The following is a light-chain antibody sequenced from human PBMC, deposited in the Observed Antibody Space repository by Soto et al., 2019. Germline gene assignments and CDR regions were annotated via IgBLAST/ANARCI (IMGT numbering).Light chain of an antibody. CDR1: SSDVGAYDY. J-gene: IGLJ1*01. CDR3: SSYTTTGPYV. CDR2: EVS. V-gene: IGLV2-14*01. Sequence: QSALTQPASVSGSPGQSITISCTGTSSDVGAYDYVSWYQQHPGKAPKYLIYEVSNRPSGVSDRFSGSKSGTTASLTISGLHAEDEADYYCSSYTTTGPYVFGTGTKLTVL.